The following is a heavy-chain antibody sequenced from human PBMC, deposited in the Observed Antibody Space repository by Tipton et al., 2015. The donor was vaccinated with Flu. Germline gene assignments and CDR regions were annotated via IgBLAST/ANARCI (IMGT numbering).Heavy chain of an antibody. CDR1: GGSISSSSYY. CDR2: MYYSGST. V-gene: IGHV4-39*01. Sequence: LRLSCTVSGGSISSSSYYWGWIRQPPGKGLEWIGSMYYSGSTYYNPSLKSRVTISVDTSKNQFSLKLSSVTAADTAVYYCATPRDCTNGVCYSSIDYWGQGTLVTVSS. D-gene: IGHD2-8*01. J-gene: IGHJ4*02. CDR3: ATPRDCTNGVCYSSIDY.